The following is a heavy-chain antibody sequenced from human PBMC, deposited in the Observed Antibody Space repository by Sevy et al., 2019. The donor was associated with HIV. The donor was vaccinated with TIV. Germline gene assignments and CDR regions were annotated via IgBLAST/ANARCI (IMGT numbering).Heavy chain of an antibody. CDR2: IKSESDGGTS. V-gene: IGHV3-15*01. Sequence: GGSLRLSCAASGFTFNNAWMSWVRQVPGKGLEWIGRIKSESDGGTSDDAAPVKGRFIISRDDSINTLYLQMNSLKNEDAAVYYCTVVPRGTLRSHFDSWGQGTLVTVSS. CDR3: TVVPRGTLRSHFDS. D-gene: IGHD3-10*01. J-gene: IGHJ4*02. CDR1: GFTFNNAW.